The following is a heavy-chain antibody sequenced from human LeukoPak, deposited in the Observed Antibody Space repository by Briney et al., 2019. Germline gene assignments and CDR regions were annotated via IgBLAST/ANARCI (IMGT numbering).Heavy chain of an antibody. CDR3: ASNYGDYRLDY. J-gene: IGHJ4*02. Sequence: ASVKVSCKASGYTFTDYYMHWVRQAPGQGLEWMGRINPNSGGTNYAQKFQGRVTMTRDTSISTAYMELSRLISDDTAVYYCASNYGDYRLDYWGQGTLVTVSS. D-gene: IGHD4-17*01. CDR1: GYTFTDYY. CDR2: INPNSGGT. V-gene: IGHV1-2*06.